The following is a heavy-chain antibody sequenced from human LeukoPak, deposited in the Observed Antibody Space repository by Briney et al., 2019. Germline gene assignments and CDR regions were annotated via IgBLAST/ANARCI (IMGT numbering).Heavy chain of an antibody. CDR2: INHSGST. CDR1: GGSFSGYY. Sequence: SETLSLTCAVYGGSFSGYYWSWIRQPPGKGLEWIGEINHSGSTNYNPSLKSRVTISVDTSKNQFSLKLSSVTAADTAVYYCARSRPGYCSSTSCSYFDYWGQGTLVTVSS. V-gene: IGHV4-34*01. J-gene: IGHJ4*02. CDR3: ARSRPGYCSSTSCSYFDY. D-gene: IGHD2-2*03.